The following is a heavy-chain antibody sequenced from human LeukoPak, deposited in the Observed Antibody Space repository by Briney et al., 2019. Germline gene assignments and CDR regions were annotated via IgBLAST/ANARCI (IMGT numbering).Heavy chain of an antibody. J-gene: IGHJ5*02. CDR1: GFTFSSYA. D-gene: IGHD1-7*01. Sequence: GGSLRLSCAASGFTFSSYAMSWVRQAPGKGLEWVSAISGSGGSTYYADSVKGRFTISRDNSKNTLYLQMNSLRAEDTAVYYCAKDYNWNYGPHKWFDPWGQGTLATVPS. V-gene: IGHV3-23*01. CDR3: AKDYNWNYGPHKWFDP. CDR2: ISGSGGST.